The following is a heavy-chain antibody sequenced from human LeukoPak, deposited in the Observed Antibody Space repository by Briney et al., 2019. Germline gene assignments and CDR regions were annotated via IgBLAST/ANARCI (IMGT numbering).Heavy chain of an antibody. D-gene: IGHD4-23*01. CDR2: TNGATGNT. Sequence: ASVKVSCKASGYIFTNYALHWVRQAPGQRLEWMGWTNGATGNTRFSQDFQGRLTITMDTSARTGYMELSSLRSEDTAVYYCARSPGGNARTWLDYWGRGTPVTVSS. V-gene: IGHV1-3*02. J-gene: IGHJ4*02. CDR1: GYIFTNYA. CDR3: ARSPGGNARTWLDY.